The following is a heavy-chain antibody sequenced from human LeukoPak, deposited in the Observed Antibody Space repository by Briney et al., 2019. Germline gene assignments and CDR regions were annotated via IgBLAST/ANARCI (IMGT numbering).Heavy chain of an antibody. V-gene: IGHV1-18*01. J-gene: IGHJ6*03. D-gene: IGHD2-2*01. CDR3: AREYCSSTSCKLGYYYMDV. CDR1: GYTFTSYG. Sequence: GASVKVSCKASGYTFTSYGISWVRQAPGQGLEWMGWISAYNGNTNYAQKLQGRVTMTTDTSTSTAYMELRSLRSDDTAVYYCAREYCSSTSCKLGYYYMDVWGKGTTVTVSS. CDR2: ISAYNGNT.